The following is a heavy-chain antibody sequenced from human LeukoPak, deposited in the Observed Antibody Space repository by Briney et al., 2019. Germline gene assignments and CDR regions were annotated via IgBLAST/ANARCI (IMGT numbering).Heavy chain of an antibody. CDR2: ISAYNGNT. V-gene: IGHV1-18*01. D-gene: IGHD6-13*01. Sequence: ASVKVSCKASGYTFTSYGISWVRQAPGQGLEWMGWISAYNGNTNYAQKLQGRVTMTTDTSTSTAYMELRSLRSDDTAVYYCARALTPGLAGAGSAAGYWGPGNLVTVSS. CDR3: ARALTPGLAGAGSAAGY. CDR1: GYTFTSYG. J-gene: IGHJ4*02.